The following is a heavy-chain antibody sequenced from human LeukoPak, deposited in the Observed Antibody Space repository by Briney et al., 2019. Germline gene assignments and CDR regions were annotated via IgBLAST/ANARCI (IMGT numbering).Heavy chain of an antibody. Sequence: ASVKVSCKASGYTFTSYYMHWVRQPPGQGLEWMGIINPSGGSTTYAQMFQGRVTMTRDTSTRTDYVELSSLRSEDTAAYYCAREGEVIVTDNLFYWGQGTLVTVSS. D-gene: IGHD2-21*01. CDR2: INPSGGST. CDR3: AREGEVIVTDNLFY. J-gene: IGHJ4*02. CDR1: GYTFTSYY. V-gene: IGHV1-46*01.